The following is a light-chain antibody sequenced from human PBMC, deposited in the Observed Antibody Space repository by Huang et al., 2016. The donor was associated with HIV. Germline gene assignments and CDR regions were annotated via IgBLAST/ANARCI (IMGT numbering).Light chain of an antibody. Sequence: DIQMTQSPSSLSASVGDRVTITCLASQTSSNYLNWYQQKPGKAPKLLIYGASTLQRGVPSRFSGRGSGTDFSLTIDSLQPEDYAIYYCQQSYTTPRTFGQGTQVEIK. J-gene: IGKJ1*01. CDR2: GAS. CDR3: QQSYTTPRT. V-gene: IGKV1-39*01. CDR1: QTSSNY.